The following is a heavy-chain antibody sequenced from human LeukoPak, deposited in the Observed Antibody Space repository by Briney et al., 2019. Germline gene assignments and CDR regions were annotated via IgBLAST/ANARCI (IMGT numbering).Heavy chain of an antibody. D-gene: IGHD2-21*02. CDR1: GGSISSYY. Sequence: PSETLSLTCTVSGGSISSYYWSWIRQPPGKGLEWIGYIYYSGSTNYNPSLKSRVTISVDTSKNQFSLKLSSVTAADTAVYYCARALGDCGGDCYTHNFDYWGQGTLVTVSS. V-gene: IGHV4-59*01. CDR2: IYYSGST. CDR3: ARALGDCGGDCYTHNFDY. J-gene: IGHJ4*02.